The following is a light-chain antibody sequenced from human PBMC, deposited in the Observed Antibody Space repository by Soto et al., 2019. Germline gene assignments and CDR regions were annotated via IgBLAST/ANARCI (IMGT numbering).Light chain of an antibody. CDR2: AAS. CDR3: QQTYRIPYT. J-gene: IGKJ2*01. Sequence: DIQMTQSPSSLSVSIGDRVTITCRSSQSIGVYLKWYQKKPGTPPKLLIYAASNLQSGVPSRFIGRGSGTDFTLTISSLQPEDFASYYCQQTYRIPYTFGQGTKLEI. V-gene: IGKV1-39*01. CDR1: QSIGVY.